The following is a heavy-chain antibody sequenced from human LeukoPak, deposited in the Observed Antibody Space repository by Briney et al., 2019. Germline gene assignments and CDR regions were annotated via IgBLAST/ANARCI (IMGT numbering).Heavy chain of an antibody. CDR1: GYTFTGYY. D-gene: IGHD3-10*01. CDR3: ARGATGLRGPKSPDY. J-gene: IGHJ4*02. Sequence: PGASVKVSCKPSGYTFTGYYMHWVRQAPGQGLEWMGRINPNSGGTNYAQKFQGRVTMTRDTSISTAYMELSRLRSDDTAVYYCARGATGLRGPKSPDYWGQGTLVTVSS. V-gene: IGHV1-2*06. CDR2: INPNSGGT.